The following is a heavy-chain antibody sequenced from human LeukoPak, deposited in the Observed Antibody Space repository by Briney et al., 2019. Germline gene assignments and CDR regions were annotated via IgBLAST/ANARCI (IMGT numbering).Heavy chain of an antibody. CDR3: ARDASLGGYSGYDYFDYYYYMDV. CDR1: GFTVSSNY. D-gene: IGHD5-12*01. V-gene: IGHV3-53*01. J-gene: IGHJ6*03. Sequence: GGSLRLSCAASGFTVSSNYMSWVRQAPGKGLEWVSVIYSGGSTYYADSVKGRFTISRDNSKNTLYLQMNSLRAEDTAVYYCARDASLGGYSGYDYFDYYYYMDVWGKGTTVTVSS. CDR2: IYSGGST.